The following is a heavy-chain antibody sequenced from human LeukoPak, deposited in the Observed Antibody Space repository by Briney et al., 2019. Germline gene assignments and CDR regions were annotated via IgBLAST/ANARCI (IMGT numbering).Heavy chain of an antibody. CDR1: GFTFSSYS. CDR3: ARGHSSGWSTFDY. V-gene: IGHV3-48*02. D-gene: IGHD6-19*01. CDR2: ISSSSSTI. Sequence: SGGSLRLSCAASGFTFSSYSMSWVRQAPGKGLEWVSYISSSSSTIYYADSVEGRFSTSRDNAKNSLYLQMNSLRDEDTAVYYCARGHSSGWSTFDYWGQGTLVTVSS. J-gene: IGHJ4*02.